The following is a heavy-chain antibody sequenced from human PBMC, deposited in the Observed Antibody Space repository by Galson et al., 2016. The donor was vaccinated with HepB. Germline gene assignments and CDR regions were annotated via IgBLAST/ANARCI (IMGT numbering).Heavy chain of an antibody. CDR1: GGSISSNNW. J-gene: IGHJ5*02. CDR2: IYRSGST. V-gene: IGHV4-4*02. Sequence: SETLSLTCAVSGGSISSNNWWNWVRQSPGKGLEWIGEIYRSGSTNYNPSLKSRVTVSVDKSKNQFSLKLRSVTAADTAVYYCARDVVILERETLSRSNNWLDPWGQGTLVIVSS. CDR3: ARDVVILERETLSRSNNWLDP. D-gene: IGHD2-21*01.